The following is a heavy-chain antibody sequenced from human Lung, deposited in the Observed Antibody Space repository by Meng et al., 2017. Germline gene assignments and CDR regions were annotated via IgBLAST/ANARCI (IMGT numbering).Heavy chain of an antibody. CDR1: VDCVSSNSAA. CDR3: ARSQQWLDS. Sequence: QVHLQQSGPGRVKTLQTLSLTCAISVDCVSSNSAAWNWIRQSPSRGLEWLGRTYYRSKWYNGYAVSVRSRITINPDTSKNQFSLQLNSVTPEDTAVYYCARSQQWLDSWGQGTLVTVSS. D-gene: IGHD6-19*01. V-gene: IGHV6-1*01. CDR2: TYYRSKWYN. J-gene: IGHJ4*02.